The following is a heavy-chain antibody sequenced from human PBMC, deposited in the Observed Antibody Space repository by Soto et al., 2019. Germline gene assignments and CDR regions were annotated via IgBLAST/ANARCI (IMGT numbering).Heavy chain of an antibody. J-gene: IGHJ6*03. D-gene: IGHD6-6*01. CDR2: ISAYNGDT. Sequence: QVQLLQSGAEVKKPGASVKVSCKASGYTFTNYGITWVRQAPGQGLEWMGWISAYNGDTHYTQRLQGRVTMTTDTSTSTAYMELRGLRSDDTAVYYCVRVRQLVGYFYDYMDVWGKGTTVTVSS. CDR1: GYTFTNYG. CDR3: VRVRQLVGYFYDYMDV. V-gene: IGHV1-18*01.